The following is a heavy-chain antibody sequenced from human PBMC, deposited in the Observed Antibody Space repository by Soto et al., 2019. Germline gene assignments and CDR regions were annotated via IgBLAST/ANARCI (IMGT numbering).Heavy chain of an antibody. CDR1: FGSISSCGYY. D-gene: IGHD3-10*01. CDR2: IYYSGST. CDR3: ASSWFGANWFDP. J-gene: IGHJ5*02. Sequence: PSEPRSLTCTVSFGSISSCGYYCSFIRQHPGKGLEWIGYIYYSGSTNYNPSLKSRVTISVDTSKNQFSLKLSSVTAADTAVYYCASSWFGANWFDPWGQGTLVTVSS. V-gene: IGHV4-61*08.